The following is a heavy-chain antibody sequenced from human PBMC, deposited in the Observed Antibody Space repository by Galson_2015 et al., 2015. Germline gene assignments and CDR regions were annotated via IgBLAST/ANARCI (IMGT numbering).Heavy chain of an antibody. CDR1: GFTFSSYA. Sequence: SLRLSCAASGFTFSSYAMHWVRQAPGKGLEWVAVISYDGSNKYYADSVKGRFTISRDNSKNTLYLQMNSLRAEDTAVYYCARDRGYSYGPDYWGQGTLVTVSS. CDR3: ARDRGYSYGPDY. CDR2: ISYDGSNK. D-gene: IGHD5-18*01. V-gene: IGHV3-30-3*01. J-gene: IGHJ4*02.